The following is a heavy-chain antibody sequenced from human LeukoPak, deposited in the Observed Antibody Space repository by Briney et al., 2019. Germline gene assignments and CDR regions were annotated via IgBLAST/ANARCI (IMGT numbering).Heavy chain of an antibody. J-gene: IGHJ4*02. Sequence: GASVKVSCKASGYTFSDYYMHWVRHAPGQGLEWMGWIYPKTGGTYYSQKFQGRVTMTRDTSIGTVYMELSRLRSDDTALYYCARENWFFDYWGQGSLVTVSS. V-gene: IGHV1-2*02. CDR3: ARENWFFDY. CDR1: GYTFSDYY. CDR2: IYPKTGGT. D-gene: IGHD3-9*01.